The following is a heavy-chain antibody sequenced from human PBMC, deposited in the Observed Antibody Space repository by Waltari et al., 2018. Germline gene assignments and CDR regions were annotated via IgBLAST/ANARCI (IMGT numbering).Heavy chain of an antibody. CDR3: WQQRSAAGPDI. CDR1: GFSFSSYW. J-gene: IGHJ3*02. V-gene: IGHV3-74*01. Sequence: EVQLVESGGGLVQPWGSLRLSCAASGFSFSSYWMHWVRQAPGKGLVWVSRINSDGSSTSYADSVKVRFTISRDNAKNTLHLQMNSLRAEDTAVYYCWQQRSAAGPDIWGQGTMVTVSS. D-gene: IGHD6-13*01. CDR2: INSDGSST.